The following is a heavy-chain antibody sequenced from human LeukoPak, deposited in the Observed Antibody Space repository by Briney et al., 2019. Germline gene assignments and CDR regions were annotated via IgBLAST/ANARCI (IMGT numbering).Heavy chain of an antibody. J-gene: IGHJ4*02. Sequence: ASVKVSCKASGYTFTSYDINWVRQATGQGLEWMGWINTNTGNPTYAQGFTGRFVFSLDTSVSTAYLQISSLKAEDTAVYYCARGCRVWGSYRYSPSCYWGQGTLVTVSS. CDR3: ARGCRVWGSYRYSPSCY. CDR1: GYTFTSYD. V-gene: IGHV7-4-1*02. D-gene: IGHD3-16*02. CDR2: INTNTGNP.